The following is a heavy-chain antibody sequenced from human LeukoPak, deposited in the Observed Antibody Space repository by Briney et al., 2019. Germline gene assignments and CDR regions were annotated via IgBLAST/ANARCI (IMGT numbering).Heavy chain of an antibody. J-gene: IGHJ6*02. CDR3: ASYCSSTSCPNYYYYGMDV. Sequence: GASVKVSCKASGGTFSSYAISWVRQAPGQGLEWMGRIIPILGIANYAQKFQGRVTITADKSTSTAYMELSSLRSEDTAVYYCASYCSSTSCPNYYYYGMDVWGQGTTVTVSS. CDR1: GGTFSSYA. V-gene: IGHV1-69*04. D-gene: IGHD2-2*01. CDR2: IIPILGIA.